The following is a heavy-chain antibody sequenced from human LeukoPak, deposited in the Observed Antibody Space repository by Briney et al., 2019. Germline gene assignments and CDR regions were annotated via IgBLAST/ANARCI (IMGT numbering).Heavy chain of an antibody. CDR2: ISGSGGST. CDR3: AKADPPFTYYYDSSGYYSIDY. J-gene: IGHJ4*02. D-gene: IGHD3-22*01. CDR1: GFTFSSYA. Sequence: PGGSLRLSCAASGFTFSSYAMSWVRQAPGKGLEWVSAISGSGGSTYYADSVKGRFTISRDNSKNTLYLQMNSLRAEDTAVYYCAKADPPFTYYYDSSGYYSIDYWGQGTLVTVSS. V-gene: IGHV3-23*01.